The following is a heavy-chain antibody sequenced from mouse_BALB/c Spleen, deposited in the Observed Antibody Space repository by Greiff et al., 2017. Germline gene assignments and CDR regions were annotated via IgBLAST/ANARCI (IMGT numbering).Heavy chain of an antibody. Sequence: VKLVESGPGLVQPSQSLSITCTVSGFSLTSYGVHWVRQSPGKGLEWLGVIWSGGSTDYNAAFISRLSISKDNSKSQVFFKMNSLQANDTAIYYCARNRDSYDAMDYWGQGTSVTVSS. CDR3: ARNRDSYDAMDY. CDR1: GFSLTSYG. D-gene: IGHD3-3*01. J-gene: IGHJ4*01. CDR2: IWSGGST. V-gene: IGHV2-2*02.